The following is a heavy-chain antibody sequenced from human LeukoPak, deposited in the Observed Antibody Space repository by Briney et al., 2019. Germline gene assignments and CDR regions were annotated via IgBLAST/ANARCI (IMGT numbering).Heavy chain of an antibody. D-gene: IGHD2-2*01. CDR2: ISSSGSTI. Sequence: PGGPLRLSCAASGFTFSDYYMSWIRQAPGKGLEWVSYISSSGSTIYYADSVKGRFTISRDNAKNSLYLQMNSLRAEDTAVYYCARTHCSSTSCLYYFDYWGQGTLVTVSS. CDR3: ARTHCSSTSCLYYFDY. J-gene: IGHJ4*02. V-gene: IGHV3-11*01. CDR1: GFTFSDYY.